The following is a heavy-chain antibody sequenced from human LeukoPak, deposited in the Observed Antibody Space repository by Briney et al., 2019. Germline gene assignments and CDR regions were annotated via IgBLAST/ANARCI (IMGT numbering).Heavy chain of an antibody. CDR3: GRVSESLVNGGVSWSFDN. J-gene: IGHJ4*02. Sequence: GGSLRLSCAASGFTFSLYWMNWVRRAPGKGLEWVANIKQDGSEKNYVDSVKGRFTISRDNAKNSLYLQMNSLRAEDTAVYYCGRVSESLVNGGVSWSFDNWGQGTLVTVSS. CDR2: IKQDGSEK. V-gene: IGHV3-7*03. CDR1: GFTFSLYW. D-gene: IGHD2-15*01.